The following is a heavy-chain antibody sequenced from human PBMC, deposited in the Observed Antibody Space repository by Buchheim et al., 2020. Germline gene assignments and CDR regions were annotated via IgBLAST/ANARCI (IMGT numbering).Heavy chain of an antibody. CDR3: ARVYYDAIYGMDV. CDR2: ISSSSSTI. Sequence: EVQLVESGGGLVQPGGSLRLSCAASGFTFSSYSMNWVRQAPGKGLEWVSYISSSSSTIYYADSVKGRFTISRDNATNSLYLQMNSLRAEDTAVYYCARVYYDAIYGMDVWGQGTT. CDR1: GFTFSSYS. J-gene: IGHJ6*02. D-gene: IGHD3-3*01. V-gene: IGHV3-48*01.